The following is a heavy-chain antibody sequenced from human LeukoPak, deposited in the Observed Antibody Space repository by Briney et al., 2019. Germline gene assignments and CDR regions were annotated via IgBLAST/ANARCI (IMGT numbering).Heavy chain of an antibody. CDR1: GFTFSSYA. CDR2: ISYDGSNK. D-gene: IGHD6-6*01. J-gene: IGHJ4*02. Sequence: GRSLRLSCAASGFTFSSYAMHWVRQAPGKGLEWVAVISYDGSNKYYADSVKGRFTISRDNSKNTLYPQMNSLRAEDTAVYYCARDPQARYSSSFDYWGQGTLVTVSS. V-gene: IGHV3-30-3*01. CDR3: ARDPQARYSSSFDY.